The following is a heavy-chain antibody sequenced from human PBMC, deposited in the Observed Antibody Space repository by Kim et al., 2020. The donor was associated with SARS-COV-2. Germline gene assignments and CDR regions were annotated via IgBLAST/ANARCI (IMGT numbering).Heavy chain of an antibody. V-gene: IGHV5-51*01. D-gene: IGHD6-19*01. CDR1: GYSFTSYW. CDR3: SRLGSPGRYGNYYYGMDV. J-gene: IGHJ6*02. CDR2: IYPGDSDT. Sequence: GESLKISCKGSGYSFTSYWIGWVRQMPGKGLEWMGIIYPGDSDTRYSPSFQGQVTISADKSISTAYLQWSSLKASDTAMYYCSRLGSPGRYGNYYYGMDVWGQGTTVTVSS.